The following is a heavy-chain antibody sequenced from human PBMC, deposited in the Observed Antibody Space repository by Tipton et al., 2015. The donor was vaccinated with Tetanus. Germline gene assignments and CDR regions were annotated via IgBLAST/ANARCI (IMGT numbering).Heavy chain of an antibody. CDR1: GFTFDDYA. Sequence: SLRLSCAASGFTFDDYAMHWVRQAPGKGLEWVSGISWNSGSIGYADSVKGRFTISRDNAKNSLYLQMNSLRAEDTALYYCAKDLGYSGYDTGYFDYWGQGTLVTVS. CDR2: ISWNSGSI. D-gene: IGHD5-12*01. CDR3: AKDLGYSGYDTGYFDY. V-gene: IGHV3-9*01. J-gene: IGHJ4*02.